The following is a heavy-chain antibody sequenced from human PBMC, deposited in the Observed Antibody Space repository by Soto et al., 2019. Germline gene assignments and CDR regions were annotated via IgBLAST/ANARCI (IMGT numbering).Heavy chain of an antibody. J-gene: IGHJ4*02. Sequence: SETLSLTCTVSGGSISSYYWSWIRQPPGKGLEWIGYIYYSWSTNYNPSLKSRVTISVDTSKNQFSLKLSSVTAADTAVYYCARVQRGDFDYWGQGTLVTVSS. D-gene: IGHD4-4*01. CDR1: GGSISSYY. CDR2: IYYSWST. V-gene: IGHV4-59*01. CDR3: ARVQRGDFDY.